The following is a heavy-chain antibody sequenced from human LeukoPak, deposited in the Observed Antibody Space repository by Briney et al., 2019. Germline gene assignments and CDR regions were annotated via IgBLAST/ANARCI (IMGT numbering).Heavy chain of an antibody. D-gene: IGHD2-21*02. V-gene: IGHV3-7*01. CDR1: GFTFSSSW. CDR2: IKEDGGAK. Sequence: PGGSLRLSCAASGFTFSSSWMSWVRQAPGKGLERVANIKEDGGAKYYVDSVKGRFTISRDNAKNSLYLQMNSLRAEDTAVYYCAISPGVTDFDYWGQGTLVTVSS. J-gene: IGHJ4*02. CDR3: AISPGVTDFDY.